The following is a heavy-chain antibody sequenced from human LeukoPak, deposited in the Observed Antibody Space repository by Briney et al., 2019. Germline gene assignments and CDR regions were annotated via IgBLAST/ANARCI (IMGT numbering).Heavy chain of an antibody. CDR1: VYTLTEVA. CDR3: AIIASAGTFDY. Sequence: ASVKVSCKVSVYTLTEVAMHWVRQAPGEGLEWMGGFDPQGRETVYAQKFQGRVTMTEDTSTDTAFMELSGLRSEDTALYYCAIIASAGTFDYWGQGALVTVSS. CDR2: FDPQGRET. D-gene: IGHD6-13*01. J-gene: IGHJ4*02. V-gene: IGHV1-24*01.